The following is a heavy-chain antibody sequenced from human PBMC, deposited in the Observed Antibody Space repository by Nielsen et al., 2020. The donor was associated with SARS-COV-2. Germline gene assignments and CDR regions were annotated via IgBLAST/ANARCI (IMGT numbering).Heavy chain of an antibody. CDR1: GFNFNNFG. CDR3: AKDPSDGYSSSWYFDY. Sequence: SLKISCAASGFNFNNFGMHWVRQAPGKGLEWVSGISWNSGSIAYADSVKGRFTISRDNAKSSLYLQMNSLRAEDTALYYCAKDPSDGYSSSWYFDYWGQGTLVTVSS. D-gene: IGHD6-13*01. J-gene: IGHJ4*02. V-gene: IGHV3-9*01. CDR2: ISWNSGSI.